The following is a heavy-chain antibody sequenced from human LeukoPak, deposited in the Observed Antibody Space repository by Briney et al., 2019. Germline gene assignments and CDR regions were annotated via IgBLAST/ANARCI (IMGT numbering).Heavy chain of an antibody. V-gene: IGHV4-59*01. J-gene: IGHJ4*02. Sequence: PSETLSLTCTVSDGPISTYYWSWIRQPPGKGLEWIGYVYYSGSTNYNSSLGSRLTISVDTSKNQFSLKLTSVTAADTAVYYCARGLDFRSGYSFDYWGQGTLVTVSS. CDR1: DGPISTYY. CDR2: VYYSGST. D-gene: IGHD3-3*01. CDR3: ARGLDFRSGYSFDY.